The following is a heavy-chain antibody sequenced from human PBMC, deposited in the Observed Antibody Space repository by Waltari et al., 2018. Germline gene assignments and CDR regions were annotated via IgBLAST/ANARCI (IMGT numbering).Heavy chain of an antibody. CDR2: INPNSDET. D-gene: IGHD1-26*01. CDR3: ARGLSGSYHTPIGH. J-gene: IGHJ4*01. CDR1: GYTFTGYS. V-gene: IGHV1-2*02. Sequence: QVQLVQSGAEVKKPGASVKVSCKASGYTFTGYSIHWVRQAPGQGLEWMGWINPNSDETNYAQNFQGRATVTRDTSISTAYMELSSLISGDTAVYFCARGLSGSYHTPIGHWGQGTLVTVSS.